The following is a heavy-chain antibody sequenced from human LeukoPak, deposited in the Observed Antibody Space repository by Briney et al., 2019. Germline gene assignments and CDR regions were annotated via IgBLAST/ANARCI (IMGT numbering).Heavy chain of an antibody. Sequence: GGSLRLSCAASGFTFSSYGMHWVRQAPGKGLEWVAFIRYDGSNKYYADSVKGRFTISRDNSKNTLYLQMNSLRAEDTAVYYCAKDPTLFVVVPAALSYWGQGTLVTVSS. J-gene: IGHJ4*02. CDR2: IRYDGSNK. CDR1: GFTFSSYG. CDR3: AKDPTLFVVVPAALSY. V-gene: IGHV3-30*02. D-gene: IGHD2-2*01.